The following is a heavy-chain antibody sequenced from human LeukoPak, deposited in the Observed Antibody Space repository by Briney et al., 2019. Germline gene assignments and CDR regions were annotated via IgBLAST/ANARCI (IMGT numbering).Heavy chain of an antibody. CDR2: IYYNGAT. CDR3: ATEFRGFCSSTSCSGDF. Sequence: SETLSLTCTVSGGSISSGDYYWSWIRQPPGKGLEWIGTIYYNGATYYNPSLKSRVTISVDTSKNQFSLKLSSVTAADTAVYYCATEFRGFCSSTSCSGDFWGQGTLVTVSS. J-gene: IGHJ4*02. D-gene: IGHD2-2*01. CDR1: GGSISSGDYY. V-gene: IGHV4-39*02.